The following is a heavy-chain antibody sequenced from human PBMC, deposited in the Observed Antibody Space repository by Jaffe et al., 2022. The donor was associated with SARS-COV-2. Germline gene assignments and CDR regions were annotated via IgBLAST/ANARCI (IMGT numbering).Heavy chain of an antibody. D-gene: IGHD6-19*01. J-gene: IGHJ5*02. CDR3: AKALRSSGWPRDWFDP. CDR2: ISGSGGST. CDR1: GFTFSSYA. Sequence: EVQLLESGGGLVQPGGSLRLSCAASGFTFSSYAMSWVRQAPGKGLDWVSAISGSGGSTFYADSVKGRFTISRDNSKNTLYLQVNSLRAEDTALYYCAKALRSSGWPRDWFDPWGQGTLVTVSS. V-gene: IGHV3-23*01.